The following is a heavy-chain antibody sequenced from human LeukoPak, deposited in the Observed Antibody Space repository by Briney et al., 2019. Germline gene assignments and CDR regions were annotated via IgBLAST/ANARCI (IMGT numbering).Heavy chain of an antibody. Sequence: GGSLSLSCAASGFTFSSYAMSWVRQAPGKGLEWVSVISGSGGSTYYADSVKGRFTISRDNSKNTLYLQMNSLRAEDTAVYYCAKDRGSDWKTFDYWGQGTLVTVSS. CDR3: AKDRGSDWKTFDY. D-gene: IGHD6-19*01. CDR1: GFTFSSYA. J-gene: IGHJ4*02. CDR2: ISGSGGST. V-gene: IGHV3-23*01.